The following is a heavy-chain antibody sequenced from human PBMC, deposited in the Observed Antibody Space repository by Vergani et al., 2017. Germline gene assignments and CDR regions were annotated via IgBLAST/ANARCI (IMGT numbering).Heavy chain of an antibody. Sequence: QVQLVQSGAEVKKPGASVKVSCKASGYTFTGYYMHWVRQAPGKGLEWMGGFDPEDGETIYAQKFQGRVTMTEDTSTDTVYMELSSLRSEDTAVYYCATADLLGTSPFYWGQGTLVTVSS. CDR1: GYTFTGYY. V-gene: IGHV1-24*01. CDR3: ATADLLGTSPFY. J-gene: IGHJ4*02. D-gene: IGHD2-8*01. CDR2: FDPEDGET.